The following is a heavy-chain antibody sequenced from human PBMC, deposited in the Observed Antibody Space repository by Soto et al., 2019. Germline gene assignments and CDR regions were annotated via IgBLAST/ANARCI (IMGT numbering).Heavy chain of an antibody. J-gene: IGHJ6*02. CDR1: GGTFSSYA. Sequence: QVQLVQSGAEVKQPGSSVKVSCKASGGTFSSYAINWVRQAPGQGLEWMGGIIRIFGTPDYAQRFQGRVTITADEATGTAYMELSSLRSEDTAVYYCARQGSNEYYYYGMDVWGQGTTVTVSS. V-gene: IGHV1-69*12. D-gene: IGHD3-10*01. CDR2: IIRIFGTP. CDR3: ARQGSNEYYYYGMDV.